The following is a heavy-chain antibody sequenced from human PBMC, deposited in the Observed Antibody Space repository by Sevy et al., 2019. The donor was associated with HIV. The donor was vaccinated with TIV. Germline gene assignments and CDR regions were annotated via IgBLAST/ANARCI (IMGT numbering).Heavy chain of an antibody. CDR2: IYSGGST. J-gene: IGHJ6*02. CDR1: GFTVSSNY. CDR3: ARDLYDSSGYYYRDYYYYGMDV. Sequence: GGSLRLSCAASGFTVSSNYMSWVRQAPGKGLEWVSVIYSGGSTYYAGSVKGRFTISRDNSKNTLDLQMNSLGAEDTAVYYCARDLYDSSGYYYRDYYYYGMDVWGQGTTVTVSS. V-gene: IGHV3-53*01. D-gene: IGHD3-22*01.